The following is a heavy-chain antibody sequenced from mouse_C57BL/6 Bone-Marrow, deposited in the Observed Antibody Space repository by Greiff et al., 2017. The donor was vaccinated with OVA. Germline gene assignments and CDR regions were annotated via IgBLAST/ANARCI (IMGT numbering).Heavy chain of an antibody. CDR1: GFNFKDDY. CDR3: TTEDGYPYCYAMDY. D-gene: IGHD2-3*01. Sequence: EVQLQQSGAELVRPGASVKLSCTASGFNFKDDYMHWVKQRPEQGLEWIGWIDPENGDTEYASKFQGKATITADTSSNTAYLQLSSLTSEDTAVYYCTTEDGYPYCYAMDYWGQGTSVTVSA. V-gene: IGHV14-4*01. CDR2: IDPENGDT. J-gene: IGHJ4*01.